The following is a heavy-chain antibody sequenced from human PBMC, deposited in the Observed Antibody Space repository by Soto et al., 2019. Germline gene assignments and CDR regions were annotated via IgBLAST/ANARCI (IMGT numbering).Heavy chain of an antibody. J-gene: IGHJ4*02. V-gene: IGHV3-33*01. Sequence: QVQLVESGGGVVQPGRSLRLSCAASGFMFSSHGMHWIRQARGKGLEWVAVIWYDGSNKYYADSVKGRFTISRDNSKNTLYLQMNSLRVEDTAVYYCGPDTLDYWGQGTLVTVSS. CDR3: GPDTLDY. CDR2: IWYDGSNK. CDR1: GFMFSSHG.